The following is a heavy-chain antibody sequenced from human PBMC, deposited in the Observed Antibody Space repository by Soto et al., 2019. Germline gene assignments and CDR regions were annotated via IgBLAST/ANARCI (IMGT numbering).Heavy chain of an antibody. D-gene: IGHD5-12*01. CDR1: GFTFSSYG. CDR2: IWYDGSDK. V-gene: IGHV3-33*01. J-gene: IGHJ4*02. Sequence: QVQLVESGGGVVQPGRSLRLSCAASGFTFSSYGMHWVRQAPGKGLEWVAIIWYDGSDKYYSDSVKGRFTISRDNSKNTLCLQMNSLRGEDTAVYYCARGWLAGGYEFDYWGQGTLVTVSS. CDR3: ARGWLAGGYEFDY.